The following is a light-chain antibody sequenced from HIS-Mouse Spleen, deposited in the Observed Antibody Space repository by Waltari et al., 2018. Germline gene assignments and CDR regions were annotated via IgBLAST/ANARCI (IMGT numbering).Light chain of an antibody. CDR3: CSYAGSSTFVV. CDR1: SSDVGSYNI. Sequence: QSALTQTAFVSGSPGKSITISCTGTSSDVGSYNIVSWYQQHPGKAPKLMIYEGSKRPSGVSNRFSGSKSGNTASLTISGLQAEDEADYYCCSYAGSSTFVVFGGGTKLTVL. CDR2: EGS. J-gene: IGLJ2*01. V-gene: IGLV2-23*03.